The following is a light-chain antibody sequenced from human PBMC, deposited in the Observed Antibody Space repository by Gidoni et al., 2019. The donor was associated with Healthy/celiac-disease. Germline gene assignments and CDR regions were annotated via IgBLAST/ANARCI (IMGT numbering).Light chain of an antibody. CDR3: QQYGSSPF. J-gene: IGKJ4*01. V-gene: IGKV3-20*01. CDR1: QSVSSSY. Sequence: ELVLTQSPGTLSLSPGERATPSCRASQSVSSSYLAWYQQKPGQAPRLLIYGASSRATGIPDRFSGSGSGTDFTLTISRLEPEDFAVYYCQQYGSSPFFGGGIKVEIK. CDR2: GAS.